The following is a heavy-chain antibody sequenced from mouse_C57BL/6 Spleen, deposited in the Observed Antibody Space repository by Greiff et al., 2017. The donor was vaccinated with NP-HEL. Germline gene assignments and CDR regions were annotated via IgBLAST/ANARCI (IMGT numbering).Heavy chain of an antibody. Sequence: VQLQQSGAELVKPGASVKLSCKASGYTFTSYWMHWVKQRPGQGLEWIGMIHPNSGSTNYNEKFKSKATLTVDKSSSTAYMQLSSLTSEDSAVYYCARRGDYYGSSYVWYFDVWGTGTTVTVSS. D-gene: IGHD1-1*01. CDR2: IHPNSGST. CDR1: GYTFTSYW. CDR3: ARRGDYYGSSYVWYFDV. V-gene: IGHV1-64*01. J-gene: IGHJ1*03.